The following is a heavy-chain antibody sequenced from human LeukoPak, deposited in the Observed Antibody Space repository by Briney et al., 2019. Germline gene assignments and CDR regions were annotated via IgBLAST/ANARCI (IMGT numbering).Heavy chain of an antibody. CDR3: ARDLWFGEFDLFDY. V-gene: IGHV3-21*01. D-gene: IGHD3-10*01. J-gene: IGHJ4*02. CDR2: ISSSSSYI. CDR1: GFTFSSYS. Sequence: GGSLRLSCAASGFTFSSYSMNWFRQAPGKGLEGFPSISSSSSYIYYADSVKGRFTISRDNAKNSLYLQMNSLRAEDTAVYYCARDLWFGEFDLFDYWGQGTLVTVSS.